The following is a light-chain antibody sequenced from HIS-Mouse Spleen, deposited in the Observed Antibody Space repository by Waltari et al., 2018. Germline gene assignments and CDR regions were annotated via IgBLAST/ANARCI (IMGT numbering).Light chain of an antibody. CDR2: EGS. CDR1: SSDVGSYTL. CDR3: CSYAGSSTLV. Sequence: QSALTQHAPVSGSTGQSTPLPCTRTSSDVGSYTLISSYQQHPGKAPTLMIYEGSERPSGVPNRFSGSKSGNTASLTISGLQAEDEADYYCCSYAGSSTLVFGGGTKLTVL. J-gene: IGLJ3*02. V-gene: IGLV2-23*01.